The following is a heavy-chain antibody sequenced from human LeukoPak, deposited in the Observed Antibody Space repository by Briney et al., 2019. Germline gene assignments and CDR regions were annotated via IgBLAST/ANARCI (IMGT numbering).Heavy chain of an antibody. CDR2: ISGRTGAT. D-gene: IGHD5-12*01. Sequence: GGSLRLSCAASGFTFTTNAMSWVRQAPGKGLEWVSAISGRTGATYYADSEKGRFTISRDNSKSTLYLQMDSLRAEDTAVYYCAKCGDSGCHLIDYWGQGTLVTVSS. J-gene: IGHJ4*02. V-gene: IGHV3-23*01. CDR3: AKCGDSGCHLIDY. CDR1: GFTFTTNA.